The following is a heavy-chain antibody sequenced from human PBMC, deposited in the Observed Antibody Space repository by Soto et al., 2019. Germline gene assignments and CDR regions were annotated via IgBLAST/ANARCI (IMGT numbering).Heavy chain of an antibody. CDR3: ARDLGYCDSSGYFDY. CDR1: GFTFSDYY. D-gene: IGHD3-22*01. V-gene: IGHV3-11*01. J-gene: IGHJ4*02. CDR2: ISSSDSI. Sequence: PGGSLRLSCAASGFTFSDYYMSWIRQAPGKGLEWVSYISSSDSIYYADSVKGRFTISRDNAKNSLYLQMNSLRAEDTAVYYCARDLGYCDSSGYFDYWGQGTLVTVSS.